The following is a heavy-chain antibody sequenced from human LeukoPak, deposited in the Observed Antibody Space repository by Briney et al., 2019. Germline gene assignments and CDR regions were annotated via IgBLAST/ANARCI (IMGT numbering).Heavy chain of an antibody. CDR2: IKQDGSEK. Sequence: GGSLRLSCAASGFTFSNYWMSWVRQAPGKGLEWVANIKQDGSEKYYVDSVKGRFTISRDNAKNSLYLQMNSLRAEDTAVYYCARVEGGYSSSWYANDYWGQGTLVTVSS. CDR1: GFTFSNYW. D-gene: IGHD6-13*01. J-gene: IGHJ4*02. CDR3: ARVEGGYSSSWYANDY. V-gene: IGHV3-7*01.